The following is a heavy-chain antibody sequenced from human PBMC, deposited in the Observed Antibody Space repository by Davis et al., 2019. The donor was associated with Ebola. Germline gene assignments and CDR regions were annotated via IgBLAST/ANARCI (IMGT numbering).Heavy chain of an antibody. V-gene: IGHV1-69*13. Sequence: SVKVSCNASAGTFSNYAISWVRQAPGQGLEWMGGIIPLFGTTTYAQKFQGRVTITADESTTTAYMEVNRLRSEDTAVYYCALRVAGDYWGQGTLVTVSS. CDR1: AGTFSNYA. CDR3: ALRVAGDY. D-gene: IGHD6-19*01. J-gene: IGHJ4*02. CDR2: IIPLFGTT.